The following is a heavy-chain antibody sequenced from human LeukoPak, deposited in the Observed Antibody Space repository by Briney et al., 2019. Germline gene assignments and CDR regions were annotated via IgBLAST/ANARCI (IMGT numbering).Heavy chain of an antibody. CDR1: GFDFPSYT. D-gene: IGHD3-9*01. CDR3: ARGGARYLDN. V-gene: IGHV3-7*01. Sequence: GGSLRLSCVASGFDFPSYTMSWVRQAPGKGLEWVAKMKEDGSDIYYADSVKGRFTICRDNAKNSLCLQMSSLTVEDTAVYYCARGGARYLDNWGQGTLVTVSS. J-gene: IGHJ4*02. CDR2: MKEDGSDI.